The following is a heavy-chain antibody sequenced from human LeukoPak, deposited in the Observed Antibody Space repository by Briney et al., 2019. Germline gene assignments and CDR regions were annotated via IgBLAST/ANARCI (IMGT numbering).Heavy chain of an antibody. CDR1: GYTFTSYF. CDR3: ARVWGAYYFAY. Sequence: ASVKVSCKASGYTFTSYFMHWVRQAPGQGLEWMGVINPSGGSTNYAQKFQGRVTMTRDMSTSTVYMELSSLRSEDTAVYYCARVWGAYYFAYWGQGTLVTVSS. J-gene: IGHJ4*02. V-gene: IGHV1-46*01. CDR2: INPSGGST. D-gene: IGHD3-16*01.